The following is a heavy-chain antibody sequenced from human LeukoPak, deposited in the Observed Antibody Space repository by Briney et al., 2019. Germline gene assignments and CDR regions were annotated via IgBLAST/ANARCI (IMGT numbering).Heavy chain of an antibody. V-gene: IGHV3-9*01. Sequence: GGSLRLSCAASGFTFDDYAMHWVRQAPGKGLEWVSGISWNSGSIGYADSVKGRFTISRDNAKNSLYLQMNSLRAEDTALYYCAKDAHHYYXXSXFDYWGQGTLVTVSS. J-gene: IGHJ4*02. CDR3: AKDAHHYYXXSXFDY. D-gene: IGHD3-22*01. CDR1: GFTFDDYA. CDR2: ISWNSGSI.